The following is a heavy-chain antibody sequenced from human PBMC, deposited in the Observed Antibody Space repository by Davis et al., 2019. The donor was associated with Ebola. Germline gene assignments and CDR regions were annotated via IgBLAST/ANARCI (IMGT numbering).Heavy chain of an antibody. Sequence: GESLKISCAASGFTFSSYGMHWVRQAPGKGLEWVAVISYDGSNKYYADSVKGRFTISRDNSKNTLYLQMNSLRAEDTAVYYCARVLAVAGLWYYYGMDVWGQGTTVTVSS. CDR3: ARVLAVAGLWYYYGMDV. CDR1: GFTFSSYG. V-gene: IGHV3-30*03. J-gene: IGHJ6*02. D-gene: IGHD6-19*01. CDR2: ISYDGSNK.